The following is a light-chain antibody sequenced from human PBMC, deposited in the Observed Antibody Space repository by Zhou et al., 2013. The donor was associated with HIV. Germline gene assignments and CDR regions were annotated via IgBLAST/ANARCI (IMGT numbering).Light chain of an antibody. V-gene: IGKV1-NL1*01. CDR1: QGISNS. J-gene: IGKJ2*01. Sequence: DIQMTQSPSSLSASVGDRVTITCRASQGISNSLAWYQQDPGKAPKLLLYSASTLQGGVPSRFSGSASGTDYTLTINSLQPEDFATYYCQQSYSSLPYTFGQGTKLDIK. CDR2: SAS. CDR3: QQSYSSLPYT.